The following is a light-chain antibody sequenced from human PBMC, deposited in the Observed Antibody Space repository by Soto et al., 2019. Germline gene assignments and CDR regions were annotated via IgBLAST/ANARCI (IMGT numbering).Light chain of an antibody. J-gene: IGKJ3*01. Sequence: DIQMTQSPSSLSASVGDRVTITCRASQSISSYLNWYQQKPGKAPKLLIYAASSLQSGVPSRFSGSGSGTDFTLTISSLQPEDFATYYGQQSYSTPWVTFGPGTKVDIK. CDR2: AAS. V-gene: IGKV1-39*01. CDR1: QSISSY. CDR3: QQSYSTPWVT.